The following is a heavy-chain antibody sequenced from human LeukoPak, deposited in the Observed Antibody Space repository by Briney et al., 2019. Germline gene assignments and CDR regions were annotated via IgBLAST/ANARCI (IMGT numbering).Heavy chain of an antibody. CDR2: IYYSGST. CDR1: GGSINSYY. Sequence: SETLSLTCTVSGGSINSYYWSWIRQPPGKGLEWIGYIYYSGSTNYNPSLKSRVTISVDTSKNQFSLKLSSVTAADTAVYYCASSDGSGSYLYFDYWGQGTLVTVSS. J-gene: IGHJ4*02. CDR3: ASSDGSGSYLYFDY. D-gene: IGHD3-10*01. V-gene: IGHV4-59*08.